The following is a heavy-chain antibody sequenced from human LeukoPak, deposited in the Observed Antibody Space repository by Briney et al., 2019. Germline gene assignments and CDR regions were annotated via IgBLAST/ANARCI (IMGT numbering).Heavy chain of an antibody. J-gene: IGHJ6*02. D-gene: IGHD3-22*01. Sequence: SETLSLTCTVSGGSISSYYWSWIRLPPGKGLEWIGYIYYSGSTNYNPSLKSRVTISVDTSKNQFSLKLSSVTAADTAVYYCARDDADHYYDSSGYHYGMDVWGQGTTVTVSS. CDR2: IYYSGST. CDR1: GGSISSYY. CDR3: ARDDADHYYDSSGYHYGMDV. V-gene: IGHV4-59*01.